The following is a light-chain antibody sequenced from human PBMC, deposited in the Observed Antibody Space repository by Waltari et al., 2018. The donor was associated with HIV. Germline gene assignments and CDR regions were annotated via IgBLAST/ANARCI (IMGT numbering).Light chain of an antibody. CDR2: DVT. CDR3: TSYTNIRTWV. V-gene: IGLV2-14*03. Sequence: QSALTQPASVSGSPGQSITISCAGTSSDVGGYNYVSWFQQHPGKAPKRIIYDVTNRPTGVFNRFSGSKSGNTASLTISGLQAEDEADYYCTSYTNIRTWVFGGGTKLTVL. J-gene: IGLJ3*02. CDR1: SSDVGGYNY.